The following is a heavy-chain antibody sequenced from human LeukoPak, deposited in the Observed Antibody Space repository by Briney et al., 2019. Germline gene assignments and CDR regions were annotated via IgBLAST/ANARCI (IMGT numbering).Heavy chain of an antibody. Sequence: TSETLSLTCTVSGGSISSSSYYWGWIRQPPGKGLEWIGSIYYSGSTYYNPSLKSRVTISVDTSKNQFSLKLSSVTAADTAVYYCARDRWTTVTTFDYWGQGTLVTVSS. CDR1: GGSISSSSYY. CDR2: IYYSGST. V-gene: IGHV4-39*02. CDR3: ARDRWTTVTTFDY. D-gene: IGHD4-17*01. J-gene: IGHJ4*02.